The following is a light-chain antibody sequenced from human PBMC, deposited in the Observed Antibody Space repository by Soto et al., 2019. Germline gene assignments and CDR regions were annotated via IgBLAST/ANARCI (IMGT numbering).Light chain of an antibody. J-gene: IGKJ1*01. CDR2: DVS. Sequence: DIPMTQSPSTLSASVGDRVTITCRASQSISGWLAWYQQKPGKAPKLLIYDVSSLESGVPSRFSGSGSGTEFTLAISSLQPDDFATYYCQQYNSYPWTFGQGTKVEIK. CDR3: QQYNSYPWT. V-gene: IGKV1-5*01. CDR1: QSISGW.